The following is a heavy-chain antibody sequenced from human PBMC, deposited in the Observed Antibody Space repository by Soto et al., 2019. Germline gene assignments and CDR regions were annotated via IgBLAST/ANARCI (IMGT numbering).Heavy chain of an antibody. CDR2: IYYSGST. V-gene: IGHV4-59*01. D-gene: IGHD3-10*01. CDR3: ARVWGGAFDL. CDR1: GGSISSYY. Sequence: QVQLQESGPGLVKPSETLSLTCTVSGGSISSYYWSWIRQPPGKGLEWIGYIYYSGSTNYNPSLKSRVTISVDTSKNPFSLKLSPVTAADTAVYYCARVWGGAFDLWGQGTMVTVSS. J-gene: IGHJ3*01.